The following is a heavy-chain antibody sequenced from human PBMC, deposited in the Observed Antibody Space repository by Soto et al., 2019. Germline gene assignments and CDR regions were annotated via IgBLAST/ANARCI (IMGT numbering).Heavy chain of an antibody. J-gene: IGHJ3*02. D-gene: IGHD6-6*01. CDR2: IYYSGST. CDR3: ARDLGIAARPAAFDI. CDR1: GGSISSGCYY. V-gene: IGHV4-31*03. Sequence: TSETLSLTCTVSGGSISSGCYYWSWIRQHPGKGLEWIGYIYYSGSTYYNPSLKSRVTISVDTSKNQFSLKLSSVTAADTAVYYCARDLGIAARPAAFDIWGQGTMVTVSS.